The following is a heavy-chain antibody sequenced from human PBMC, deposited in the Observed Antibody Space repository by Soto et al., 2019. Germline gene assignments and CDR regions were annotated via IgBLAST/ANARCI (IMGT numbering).Heavy chain of an antibody. CDR2: IYHSGST. V-gene: IGHV4-30-2*01. J-gene: IGHJ4*02. D-gene: IGHD5-12*01. CDR3: VRGGYSGYDFNFDH. CDR1: GASISSGGNS. Sequence: QLQLRESGSGLVKPSQTLSLTCTVSGASISSGGNSWSWIRRPPGKALEWIGYIYHSGSTYYNPSLQSRVSISASRSKNQISLRLKSVTAADTAVYYCVRGGYSGYDFNFDHWGQGTVVTVSS.